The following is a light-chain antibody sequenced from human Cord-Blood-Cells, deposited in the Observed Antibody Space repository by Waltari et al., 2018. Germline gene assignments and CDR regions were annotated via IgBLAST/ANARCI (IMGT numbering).Light chain of an antibody. V-gene: IGKV3-11*01. CDR2: DAS. J-gene: IGKJ5*01. Sequence: EIVLTQSPATLSLSPGARATLSCRASQCVSSYLAWYQQKPGQAPRLLIYDASNRATGIPARFSGSGSGTDFTLTISSLEPEDFAVYYCQQRSNWITFGQGTRLEIK. CDR3: QQRSNWIT. CDR1: QCVSSY.